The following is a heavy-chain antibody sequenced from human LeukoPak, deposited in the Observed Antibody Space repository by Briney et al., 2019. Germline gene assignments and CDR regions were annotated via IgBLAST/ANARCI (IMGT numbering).Heavy chain of an antibody. CDR1: GFIFTRYV. CDR3: AELGITMIGGV. J-gene: IGHJ6*04. V-gene: IGHV3-48*03. CDR2: ISSSGSTI. D-gene: IGHD3-10*02. Sequence: PGGSLRLSCGASGFIFTRYVMNWVRQAPGKGLEWVSYISSSGSTIYYADSVKGRFTISRDNAKNSLYLQMNSLRAEDTAVYYCAELGITMIGGVWGKGTTVTISS.